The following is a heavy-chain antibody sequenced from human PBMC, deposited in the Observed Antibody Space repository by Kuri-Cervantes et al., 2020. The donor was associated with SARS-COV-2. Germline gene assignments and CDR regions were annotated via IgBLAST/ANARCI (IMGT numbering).Heavy chain of an antibody. V-gene: IGHV4-30-2*01. CDR3: ARDVVTGNRVGPTSDAFDI. Sequence: SCTVSGGSISSGGYYWSWIRQPPGKGLEWIGYIYYSGSTYYNPSLKSRVTISVDTSKNQFSLKLSSVTAADTAVYYCARDVVTGNRVGPTSDAFDIWGQGTMVTVSS. J-gene: IGHJ3*02. D-gene: IGHD1-20*01. CDR1: GGSISSGGYY. CDR2: IYYSGST.